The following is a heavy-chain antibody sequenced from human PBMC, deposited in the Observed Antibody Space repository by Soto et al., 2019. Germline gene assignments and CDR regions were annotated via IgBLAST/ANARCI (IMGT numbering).Heavy chain of an antibody. Sequence: EVQLVESGGGLVKPGGSLRLSCAASGFTFSSYSMNWVRQAPGKGLEWVSAISSSSSYIYYGDSVKGRFTISRDNAKKSLYLQLNSLRAEDTAVYYCARDPLRSHYGMDVWVQGTTVTVSS. CDR2: ISSSSSYI. CDR3: ARDPLRSHYGMDV. V-gene: IGHV3-21*01. J-gene: IGHJ6*02. CDR1: GFTFSSYS. D-gene: IGHD1-26*01.